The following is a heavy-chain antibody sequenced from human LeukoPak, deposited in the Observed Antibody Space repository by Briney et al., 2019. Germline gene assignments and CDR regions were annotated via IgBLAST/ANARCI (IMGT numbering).Heavy chain of an antibody. D-gene: IGHD2-2*01. J-gene: IGHJ4*02. CDR2: SSGTGYNM. V-gene: IGHV1-18*01. Sequence: ASVKVSCKASGYTFSAYGITWVRQAPGQGLEWMAWSSGTGYNMEYAQKFQGRVTMTTDTSTSTAYLELRSLRSDDTAVYYCARSRCSDSTSCYYFFFFDSWGQGSLVTISS. CDR3: ARSRCSDSTSCYYFFFFDS. CDR1: GYTFSAYG.